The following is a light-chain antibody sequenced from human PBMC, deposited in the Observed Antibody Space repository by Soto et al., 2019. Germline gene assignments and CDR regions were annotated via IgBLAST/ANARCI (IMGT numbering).Light chain of an antibody. CDR2: DAS. Sequence: ENVLTQSPGTLSLSPGERATLSCRASQSVSSYLAWYQQKPGQAPRLLIYDASNRATGIPARFSGSGPGTDFTLTISRLEPEDFAVYYCQQYGSSGTFGQGTKVDI. CDR1: QSVSSY. CDR3: QQYGSSGT. V-gene: IGKV3-20*01. J-gene: IGKJ1*01.